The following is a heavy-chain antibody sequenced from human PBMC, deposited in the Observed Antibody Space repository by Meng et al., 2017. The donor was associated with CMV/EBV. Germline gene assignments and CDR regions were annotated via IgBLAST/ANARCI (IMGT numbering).Heavy chain of an antibody. V-gene: IGHV3-7*01. Sequence: GGSLRLSCAASGFTFSSYWMSWVRQAPGKGLEWVANIKQDGSEKYYVDSVKGRFTISRDNAKNSLYLQMNSLRAEDTAVYYCAKELVTYYYDSSGWDYWGQGTLVTVSS. CDR1: GFTFSSYW. D-gene: IGHD3-22*01. CDR3: AKELVTYYYDSSGWDY. J-gene: IGHJ4*02. CDR2: IKQDGSEK.